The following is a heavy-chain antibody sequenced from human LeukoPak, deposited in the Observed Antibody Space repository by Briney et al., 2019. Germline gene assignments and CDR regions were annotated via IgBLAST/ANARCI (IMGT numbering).Heavy chain of an antibody. V-gene: IGHV1-69*06. CDR3: ASSEYSSSSVVFWFDP. D-gene: IGHD6-6*01. CDR1: GYTFTGYY. CDR2: IIPIFGTA. Sequence: SVKVSCKASGYTFTGYYMHWVRQAPGQGLEWMGGIIPIFGTANYAQKFQGRVTITADRSTSTAYMELSSLRSEDTAVYYCASSEYSSSSVVFWFDPWGQGTLVTVSS. J-gene: IGHJ5*02.